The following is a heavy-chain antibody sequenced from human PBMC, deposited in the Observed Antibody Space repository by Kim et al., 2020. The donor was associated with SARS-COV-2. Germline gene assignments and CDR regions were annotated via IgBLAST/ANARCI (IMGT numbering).Heavy chain of an antibody. CDR1: GFTVNNNY. CDR3: AKDLGGATVSDY. Sequence: GGSLRLSCAASGFTVNNNYLSWVRQAPGKGLEWVAVIFSSGSTHYVDSVKGRFIISRDNSKNILYLQMNSLRAEDTAVYYCAKDLGGATVSDYWGQGTLVTVSP. V-gene: IGHV3-66*01. J-gene: IGHJ4*02. CDR2: IFSSGST. D-gene: IGHD1-26*01.